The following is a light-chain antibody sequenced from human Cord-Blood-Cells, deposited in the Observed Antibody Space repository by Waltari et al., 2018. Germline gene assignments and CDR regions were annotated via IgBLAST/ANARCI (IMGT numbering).Light chain of an antibody. CDR1: QSVSSY. V-gene: IGKV3-11*01. J-gene: IGKJ3*01. CDR2: DAS. Sequence: EIVLTQSPATLALPPGERATLSCRASQSVSSYLAWYQQKPGQAPRLLIYDASNRATGIPARFSGSGSGTFFTLTISSLEPEDFAVYYCQQRSNWPPFTFGPGTKVDIK. CDR3: QQRSNWPPFT.